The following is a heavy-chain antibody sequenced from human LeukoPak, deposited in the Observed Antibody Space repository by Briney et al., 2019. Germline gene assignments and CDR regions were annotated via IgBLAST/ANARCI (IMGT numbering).Heavy chain of an antibody. J-gene: IGHJ4*02. CDR3: AKDRLRGAYFDY. V-gene: IGHV3-30*18. D-gene: IGHD5-12*01. CDR2: ISYDGSNK. CDR1: GFTFSSYG. Sequence: PGRSLRLSCAASGFTFSSYGMHWVRQAPGKGLEWVAVISYDGSNKYYADSVKGRFTISRGNSKNTLYLQMNSLRAEDTAVYYCAKDRLRGAYFDYWGQGTLVTVSS.